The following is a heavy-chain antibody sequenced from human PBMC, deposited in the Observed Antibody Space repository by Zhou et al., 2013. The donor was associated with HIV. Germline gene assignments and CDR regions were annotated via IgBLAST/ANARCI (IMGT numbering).Heavy chain of an antibody. CDR2: IIPMFGTV. Sequence: QVQLVQSGAEVKKPGSSVKVSCKTSGGSFSSYAMNWVRQAPGQGLEWMGRIIPMFGTVNYTQKFQGRVTITADESTKTAYTELSSLRSEDTAIYYCARSAFYGDQDYHYSDVMDVWVKDHGHRLL. V-gene: IGHV1-69*13. CDR3: ARSAFYGDQDYHYSDVMDV. D-gene: IGHD4-17*01. J-gene: IGHJ6*04. CDR1: GGSFSSYA.